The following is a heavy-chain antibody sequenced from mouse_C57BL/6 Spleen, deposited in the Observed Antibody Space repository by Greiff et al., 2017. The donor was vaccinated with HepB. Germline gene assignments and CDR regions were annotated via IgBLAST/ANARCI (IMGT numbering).Heavy chain of an antibody. V-gene: IGHV1-9*01. D-gene: IGHD2-3*01. J-gene: IGHJ2*01. CDR2: ILPGSGST. Sequence: QVQLQQSGAELMKPGASVKLSCKATGYTFTGYWIAWVKQRPGHGLEWIGEILPGSGSTNYNEKFKGKATFTADTSSNTAYMQLSSLTTEDSAIYYCASRVPIYDGFHFDYWGQGTTLTVSS. CDR1: GYTFTGYW. CDR3: ASRVPIYDGFHFDY.